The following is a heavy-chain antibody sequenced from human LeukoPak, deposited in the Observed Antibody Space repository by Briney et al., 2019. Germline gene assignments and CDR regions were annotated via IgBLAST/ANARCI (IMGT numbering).Heavy chain of an antibody. CDR2: ITTYNGKT. V-gene: IGHV1-18*01. D-gene: IGHD4-17*01. CDR1: GYTFSDYG. J-gene: IGHJ4*02. Sequence: ASVTVSFKASGYTFSDYGISWVRQAPGQGLEWMGCITTYNGKTKYAQKLQGRVTMTTDTSTSTVYMDLRGLRSDDTAVYYCARGYDYGDYVGDFDYWGQGTLVTVSS. CDR3: ARGYDYGDYVGDFDY.